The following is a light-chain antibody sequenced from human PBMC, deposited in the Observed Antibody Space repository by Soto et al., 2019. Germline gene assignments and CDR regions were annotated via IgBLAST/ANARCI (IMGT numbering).Light chain of an antibody. CDR3: QQYDNLPYT. CDR2: WAS. J-gene: IGKJ2*01. V-gene: IGKV4-1*01. CDR1: QSVLYSSNNKNY. Sequence: DIVMTQSPDSLAVSLGERATINCKSSQSVLYSSNNKNYLSWYQQKPGQPPKLLIYWASTRESGVPDRFSGSGSGADFTLTISRLQAEDIATYYCQQYDNLPYTFGQGTKLEIK.